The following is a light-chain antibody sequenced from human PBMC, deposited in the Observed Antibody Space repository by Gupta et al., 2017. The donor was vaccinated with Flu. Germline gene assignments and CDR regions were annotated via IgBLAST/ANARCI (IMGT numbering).Light chain of an antibody. CDR2: DLS. CDR3: SSYAGSNNVI. V-gene: IGLV2-8*01. J-gene: IGLJ2*01. Sequence: QSALTQPPSASGSPGQSVTISCTGTSSDVGGYSYVSWYQQHPGKAPKLMIYDLSKRPSGVPDRFSGSKSGNTASLTVSGLQAEDEANYYRSSYAGSNNVIFGGGTKLSVL. CDR1: SSDVGGYSY.